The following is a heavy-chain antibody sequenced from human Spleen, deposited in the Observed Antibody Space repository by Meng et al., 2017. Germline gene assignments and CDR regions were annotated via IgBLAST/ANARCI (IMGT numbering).Heavy chain of an antibody. Sequence: SLKISCAASGFTFDDYAMHWVRQAPGKGLEWVSGISWNSGSIGYADSVRGRFTISRDNAKNSLSLQMNSLRAEDTALYYCAKEEVPNDYWGQGTRVTVSS. D-gene: IGHD1-1*01. J-gene: IGHJ4*02. V-gene: IGHV3-9*01. CDR2: ISWNSGSI. CDR1: GFTFDDYA. CDR3: AKEEVPNDY.